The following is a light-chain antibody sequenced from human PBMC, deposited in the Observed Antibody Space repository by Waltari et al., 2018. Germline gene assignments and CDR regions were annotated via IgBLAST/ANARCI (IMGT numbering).Light chain of an antibody. Sequence: QSLLTQPASASGTPGQRVTISCSGSTSNIGSNAVNWYQVVPGTAPKLLTYNNNQRPSGVPDRFSGSKSGTSASLAISGLQSHDEADYYCATWDDNLKGLFGGGTKLTVL. CDR2: NNN. CDR1: TSNIGSNA. CDR3: ATWDDNLKGL. V-gene: IGLV1-44*01. J-gene: IGLJ3*02.